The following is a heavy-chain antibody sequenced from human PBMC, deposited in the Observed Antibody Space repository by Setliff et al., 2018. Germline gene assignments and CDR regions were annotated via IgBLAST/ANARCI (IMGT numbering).Heavy chain of an antibody. D-gene: IGHD2-2*01. Sequence: SETLSLTCSVSSGSMRNYYWIWIRQPAGEGLEWIGRIYTSGSTNYNPSLKRRVTISLEMSKNQFSLTLSSVTAADTAVYYCARARPATIAGVVPGVADFGSDVWGQGTTVTVS. CDR1: SGSMRNYY. V-gene: IGHV4-4*07. CDR3: ARARPATIAGVVPGVADFGSDV. J-gene: IGHJ6*02. CDR2: IYTSGST.